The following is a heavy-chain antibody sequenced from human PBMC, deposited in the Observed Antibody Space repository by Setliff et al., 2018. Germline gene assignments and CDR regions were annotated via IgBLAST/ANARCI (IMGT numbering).Heavy chain of an antibody. Sequence: GGSLRLSCAASGFTFSTFAMTWVRQAPGKGLEWVSSISGTGSNTYYGDSVKGRFTVSRDNSKDTLYLQMNSLRVEDSAIYYCVCFSWRGCSGDTCYSGDDSFDMWGQGTVVTVSS. CDR3: VCFSWRGCSGDTCYSGDDSFDM. CDR2: ISGTGSNT. CDR1: GFTFSTFA. J-gene: IGHJ3*02. V-gene: IGHV3-23*01. D-gene: IGHD2-15*01.